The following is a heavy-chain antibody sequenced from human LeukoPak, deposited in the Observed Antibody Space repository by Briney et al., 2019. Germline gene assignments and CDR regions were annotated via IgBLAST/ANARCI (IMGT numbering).Heavy chain of an antibody. J-gene: IGHJ6*02. Sequence: GESLKISCKGSGYSFTSYWIGWVRQMPGKGLEWMGIIYPGDSDTRYSPSFQGQVTVSADKSISTAYLQWSSLKASDTAMYYCARTGGIAARRADYYGMDVWGQGTTVTVSS. CDR1: GYSFTSYW. D-gene: IGHD6-6*01. V-gene: IGHV5-51*01. CDR2: IYPGDSDT. CDR3: ARTGGIAARRADYYGMDV.